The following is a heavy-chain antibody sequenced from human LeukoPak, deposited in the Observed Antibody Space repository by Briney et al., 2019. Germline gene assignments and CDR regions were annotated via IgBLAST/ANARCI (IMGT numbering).Heavy chain of an antibody. CDR2: ISAYSGVT. CDR3: TRRHGSGRVGFDY. D-gene: IGHD3-10*01. CDR1: GYTFTGYY. V-gene: IGHV1-2*02. Sequence: ASVKVSCKTSGYTFTGYYVHWVRQAPGQGLEWMGWISAYSGVTNYAQNFQGRVTMTRDTSITTAYMELSSLRSDDTAIYYCTRRHGSGRVGFDYWGQGALVTVFS. J-gene: IGHJ4*02.